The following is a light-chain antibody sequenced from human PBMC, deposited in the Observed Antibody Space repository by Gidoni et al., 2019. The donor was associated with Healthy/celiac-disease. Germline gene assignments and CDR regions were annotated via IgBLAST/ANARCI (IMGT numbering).Light chain of an antibody. J-gene: IGKJ2*01. CDR2: GAS. CDR1: QSVSNSD. CDR3: QQYGSSPPDT. V-gene: IGKV3-20*01. Sequence: EIEVTQSTGTLSLSPGERATISCRASQSVSNSDLAWYQQKPGQAPRLLIYGASSRATGIPDRFIGSGSGTDFTLTISRLEPEDFAVYYCQQYGSSPPDTFGQGTKLEIK.